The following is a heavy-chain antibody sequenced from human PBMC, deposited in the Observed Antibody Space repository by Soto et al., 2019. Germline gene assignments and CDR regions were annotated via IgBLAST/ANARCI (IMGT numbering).Heavy chain of an antibody. CDR1: GGSISSGGFY. J-gene: IGHJ4*02. CDR2: IYYSGSS. Sequence: QVQLQESGPGLVKPSQTLSLTCTVSGGSISSGGFYWSWIRQHPGKGLEWIGYIYYSGSSYYNPSLRRRVTISVHTSKNQCSLKLSSVTAADTAVYYCARVPKVTTSVDYWGQGTLLTVSS. CDR3: ARVPKVTTSVDY. D-gene: IGHD4-4*01. V-gene: IGHV4-31*03.